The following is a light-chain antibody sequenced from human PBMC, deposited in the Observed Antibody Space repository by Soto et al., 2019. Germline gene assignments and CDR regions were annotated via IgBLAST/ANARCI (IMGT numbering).Light chain of an antibody. Sequence: DIQMTQSPSSLSASVGDRVTITCRASQSISSYLNWYQQKPGKAPKLLIYAASSLQSGVPSRFSGSVSGTDGTITISSLKPEDGSTYYCQQSYSTLLTFGQGTRLEIK. J-gene: IGKJ5*01. CDR3: QQSYSTLLT. CDR1: QSISSY. V-gene: IGKV1-39*01. CDR2: AAS.